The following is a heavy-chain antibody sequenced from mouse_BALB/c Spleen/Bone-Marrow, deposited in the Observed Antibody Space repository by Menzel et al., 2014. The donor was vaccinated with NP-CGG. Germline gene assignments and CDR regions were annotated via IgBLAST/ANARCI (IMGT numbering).Heavy chain of an antibody. Sequence: EVQLQESGGGLVQPKGSLKLSCAASGFTFNTYAMDWVCQAPGKGLEWVARIRSKSNNYATYYADSVKDRFTISRDDSQSMLYLQMNNLKTEDTAMYYCVRENYYGSSGYAMDYWDQGTSVTVSS. CDR1: GFTFNTYA. J-gene: IGHJ4*01. CDR2: IRSKSNNYAT. CDR3: VRENYYGSSGYAMDY. D-gene: IGHD1-1*01. V-gene: IGHV10-3*03.